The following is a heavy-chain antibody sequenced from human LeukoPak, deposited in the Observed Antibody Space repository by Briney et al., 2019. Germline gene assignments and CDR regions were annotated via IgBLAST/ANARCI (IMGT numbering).Heavy chain of an antibody. V-gene: IGHV4-34*01. CDR3: ASGGYMVRGVIIDY. J-gene: IGHJ4*02. Sequence: PSETLSLTCAVYGGSFSGYYWSWIRQPPGKGLEWIGKINHSGSTNYNPSLKSRVTISVDTSKNQFSLKLSSVTAADTAVYYCASGGYMVRGVIIDYWGQGTLVTVSS. CDR2: INHSGST. D-gene: IGHD3-10*01. CDR1: GGSFSGYY.